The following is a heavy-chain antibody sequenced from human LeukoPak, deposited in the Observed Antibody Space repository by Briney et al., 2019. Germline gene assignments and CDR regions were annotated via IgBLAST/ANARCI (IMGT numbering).Heavy chain of an antibody. CDR1: GFTFSSYA. CDR2: ISGSGGST. J-gene: IGHJ4*02. D-gene: IGHD3-16*02. V-gene: IGHV3-23*01. Sequence: PGGSLRLSCAASGFTFSSYAMRWVRQAPGKGLEWVSAISGSGGSTYYADSVKGRFTISRDNSKNTLYLQMNSLRAEDTAVYFCAKTVSGSHSYQGGDYWGQGTLVTVST. CDR3: AKTVSGSHSYQGGDY.